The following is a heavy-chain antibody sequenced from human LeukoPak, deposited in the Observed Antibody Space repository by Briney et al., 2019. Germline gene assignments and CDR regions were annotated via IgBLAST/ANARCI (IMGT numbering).Heavy chain of an antibody. CDR3: AREGSGSPHYGMDV. Sequence: GGSLRLSCAASGFTFSNYWMSWVRQAPGKGLEWVANIKLDGSQKYYVDSVKGRFTISRDNAKNSLYLQMNSVRAEDTALYYCAREGSGSPHYGMDVWGQGTTVTVSS. D-gene: IGHD3-10*01. CDR2: IKLDGSQK. V-gene: IGHV3-7*05. J-gene: IGHJ6*02. CDR1: GFTFSNYW.